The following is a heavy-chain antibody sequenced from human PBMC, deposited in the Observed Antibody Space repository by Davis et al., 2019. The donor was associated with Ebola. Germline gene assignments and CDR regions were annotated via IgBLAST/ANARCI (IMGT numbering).Heavy chain of an antibody. V-gene: IGHV4-30-2*01. D-gene: IGHD4-17*01. Sequence: MPSETLSLTCAVSGGSITSGAYSWSWIRQPPGKGLEWIGYIFHSGSTFYNPSLKSRVTISADRSNNQFSLQETSVTAADTAVYYCAGYGDYFLGWGQGTLVTVSS. J-gene: IGHJ4*02. CDR3: AGYGDYFLG. CDR1: GGSITSGAYS. CDR2: IFHSGST.